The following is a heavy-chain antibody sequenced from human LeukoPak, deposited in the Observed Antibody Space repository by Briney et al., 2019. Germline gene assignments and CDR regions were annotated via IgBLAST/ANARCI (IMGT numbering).Heavy chain of an antibody. CDR3: ARVLQGEWFFDY. CDR2: INTDGSTT. CDR1: GFTFSTYW. J-gene: IGHJ4*02. Sequence: GGSLRLSCAASGFTFSTYWMHWVRQTPGKGLAWVSRINTDGSTTNYADSVKGRFTIFRDNAKNTLYLQMNSLRAEDTAVYYCARVLQGEWFFDYWGQGTLVTVSS. D-gene: IGHD3-3*01. V-gene: IGHV3-74*01.